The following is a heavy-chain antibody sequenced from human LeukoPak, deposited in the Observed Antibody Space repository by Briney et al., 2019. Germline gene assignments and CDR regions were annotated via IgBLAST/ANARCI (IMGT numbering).Heavy chain of an antibody. D-gene: IGHD3-22*01. Sequence: PSETLSLTCTVSGGSISSYYWSWIRQPPGQGQEWIGYIYYSGSTNYNPSLKSRVTISVDTSKNKFSLTLSSITVSATAPYFSSRVSYYYDSSGYPGYYYYYMDVWGKGTTVTVSS. CDR3: SRVSYYYDSSGYPGYYYYYMDV. V-gene: IGHV4-59*12. CDR1: GGSISSYY. CDR2: IYYSGST. J-gene: IGHJ6*03.